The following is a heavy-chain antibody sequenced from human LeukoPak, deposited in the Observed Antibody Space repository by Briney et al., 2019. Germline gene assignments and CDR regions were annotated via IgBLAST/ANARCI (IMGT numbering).Heavy chain of an antibody. CDR1: GGSFSGYY. Sequence: PSETLSLTCAVYGGSFSGYYWSWIRQPPGKGLEWIGEINHSGSTNYNPSLKSRVTISVDTSKNQFSLKLSSVTAADTAVYYCARRWDYDFWSGYSSFGYWGQGTLVTVSS. D-gene: IGHD3-3*01. V-gene: IGHV4-34*01. CDR2: INHSGST. CDR3: ARRWDYDFWSGYSSFGY. J-gene: IGHJ4*02.